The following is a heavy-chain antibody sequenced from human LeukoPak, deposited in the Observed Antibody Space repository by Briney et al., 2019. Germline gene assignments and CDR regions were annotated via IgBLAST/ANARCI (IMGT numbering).Heavy chain of an antibody. V-gene: IGHV3-21*01. CDR1: GFTFSSYS. D-gene: IGHD3-22*01. CDR2: ISSSSSYI. J-gene: IGHJ4*02. Sequence: PGGSLRLSCAASGFTFSSYSMNWVRQAPGKGLEWVSSISSSSSYIYYADSVKGRFTISRGNAKNSLYLQMNSLRAEDTAVYYCARDVYYYDSSGYYPYWGQGTLVTVSS. CDR3: ARDVYYYDSSGYYPY.